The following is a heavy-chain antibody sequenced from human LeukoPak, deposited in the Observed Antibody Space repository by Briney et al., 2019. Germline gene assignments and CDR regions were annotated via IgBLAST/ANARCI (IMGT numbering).Heavy chain of an antibody. V-gene: IGHV1-2*02. D-gene: IGHD2-2*01. CDR1: GYTLTASY. J-gene: IGHJ5*02. Sequence: ASVKVSCKPSGYTLTASYLHWVRHTPEQGLEWMGWLNADSGGTNYAQKFQGRVTMTRDTSISTAYMELSRLGSEDTAVYYCARVGPVAYQLRDNWFDPSGQGTLVTVSS. CDR2: LNADSGGT. CDR3: ARVGPVAYQLRDNWFDP.